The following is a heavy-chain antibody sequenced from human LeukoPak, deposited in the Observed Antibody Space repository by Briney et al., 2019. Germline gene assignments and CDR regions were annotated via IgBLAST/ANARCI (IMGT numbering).Heavy chain of an antibody. Sequence: ASVKVSCKASGGTFSSYAISWVRQAPGQGLEWMGGIIPIFGTANYAQKFQGRVTITADESTSTAYMELSSLRSEDMAVYYCARGPDSYGHFDYWGQGTLVTVSS. V-gene: IGHV1-69*01. J-gene: IGHJ4*02. CDR3: ARGPDSYGHFDY. D-gene: IGHD5-18*01. CDR2: IIPIFGTA. CDR1: GGTFSSYA.